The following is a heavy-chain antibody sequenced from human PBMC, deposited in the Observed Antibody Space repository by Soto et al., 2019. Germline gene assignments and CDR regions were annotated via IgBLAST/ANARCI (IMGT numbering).Heavy chain of an antibody. CDR2: IYYRGNT. V-gene: IGHV4-39*01. CDR1: DDSINSDKYY. CDR3: ARTDTAMVGYGMDV. J-gene: IGHJ6*02. Sequence: PSESLSLTCSVSDDSINSDKYYWGWIRQPPGKGLEWIGSIYYRGNTYYNPSLKSRVTISVDTSKNQFSLKLSSVTAADTAVYYCARTDTAMVGYGMDVWGQGTTVTVSS. D-gene: IGHD5-18*01.